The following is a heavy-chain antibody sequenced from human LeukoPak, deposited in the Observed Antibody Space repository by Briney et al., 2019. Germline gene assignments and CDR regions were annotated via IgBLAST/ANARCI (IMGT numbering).Heavy chain of an antibody. D-gene: IGHD2-15*01. J-gene: IGHJ3*02. CDR2: ISAYNGNT. CDR1: GYAFTSYG. CDR3: AREDCSGGSCYSLSLTPVFHVFDI. Sequence: ASVKVSCKASGYAFTSYGISWVRQAPGQGLEWMGWISAYNGNTNYAPKLQGRVTMTTDTSTSTAYMELKSLRSDDTAVYYCAREDCSGGSCYSLSLTPVFHVFDIWGQGTMVTVSS. V-gene: IGHV1-18*01.